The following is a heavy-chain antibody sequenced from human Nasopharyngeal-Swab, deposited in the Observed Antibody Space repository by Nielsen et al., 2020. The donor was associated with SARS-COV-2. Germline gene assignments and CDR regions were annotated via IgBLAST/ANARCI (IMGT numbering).Heavy chain of an antibody. D-gene: IGHD2-15*01. CDR2: IYHSGST. V-gene: IGHV4-4*02. J-gene: IGHJ4*02. CDR1: GGSISSSNW. CDR3: AMGLGGYCSCGSCFDY. Sequence: SQTLSLTCAVSGGSISSSNWWRWVRQPPGKGLEWIGEIYHSGSTNYNPSLKSRVTISVDKSKNQFSLKLSSVTAADTAVYYCAMGLGGYCSCGSCFDYWGQGTLVTVSS.